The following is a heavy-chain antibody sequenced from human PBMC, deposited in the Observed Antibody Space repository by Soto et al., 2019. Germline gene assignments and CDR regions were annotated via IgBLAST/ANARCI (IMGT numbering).Heavy chain of an antibody. V-gene: IGHV3-21*01. Sequence: PGGSLRLSCAASGFTFSSYSMNWVRQAPGKGLEWVSSISSSSSYIYYADSVKGRFTISRDNAKNSLYLQMNSLRAEDTAVYYCARDRTDNWNYHNLYYYYGMDVWGQGTTVTVSS. CDR1: GFTFSSYS. CDR2: ISSSSSYI. D-gene: IGHD1-7*01. CDR3: ARDRTDNWNYHNLYYYYGMDV. J-gene: IGHJ6*02.